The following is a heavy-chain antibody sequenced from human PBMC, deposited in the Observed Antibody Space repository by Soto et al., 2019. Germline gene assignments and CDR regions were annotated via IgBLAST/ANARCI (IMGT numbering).Heavy chain of an antibody. Sequence: PGESVKISCKGSGYSFTSYWIGWVREMPGKGLEWMGIIYPGDSDTRYSPSFQGQVTISADKSISTAYLQWSSLKASDTVMYYCARHQRSNSNWFDPWGQGTLVTVSS. CDR2: IYPGDSDT. CDR1: GYSFTSYW. D-gene: IGHD4-4*01. J-gene: IGHJ5*02. V-gene: IGHV5-51*01. CDR3: ARHQRSNSNWFDP.